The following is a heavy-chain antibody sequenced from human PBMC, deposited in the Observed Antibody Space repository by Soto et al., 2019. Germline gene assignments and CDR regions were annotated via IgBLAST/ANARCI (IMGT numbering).Heavy chain of an antibody. Sequence: ASVKVSCKASGYTFTSYDINWVRQATGQGLEWMGWMNPNSGNTGYAQKFQGRVTMTRNTSISTAYMELSSLRSEDTAVYYCARWSDIVVVVAPTGFDPWGQGTLVTVS. D-gene: IGHD2-15*01. CDR2: MNPNSGNT. CDR1: GYTFTSYD. J-gene: IGHJ5*02. V-gene: IGHV1-8*01. CDR3: ARWSDIVVVVAPTGFDP.